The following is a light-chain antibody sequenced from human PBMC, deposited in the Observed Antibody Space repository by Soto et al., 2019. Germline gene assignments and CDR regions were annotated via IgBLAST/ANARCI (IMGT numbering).Light chain of an antibody. CDR2: GAS. Sequence: EIVMTQSPATLSVSPEGRATLSCRASQSVSSNLAWYQQKPGQAPRLLIYGASTRATGIPARFSGSGSGTEFTLTISSLQSEDFAVYYGQQYNNWPLTFGGGTKWIS. CDR3: QQYNNWPLT. V-gene: IGKV3-15*01. J-gene: IGKJ4*01. CDR1: QSVSSN.